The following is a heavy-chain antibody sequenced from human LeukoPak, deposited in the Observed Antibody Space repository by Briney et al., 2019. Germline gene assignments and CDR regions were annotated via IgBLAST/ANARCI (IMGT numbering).Heavy chain of an antibody. CDR2: ITTSAGER. CDR3: ARGGLGELLTPRDPFDF. J-gene: IGHJ3*01. V-gene: IGHV3-13*01. Sequence: GGSLRLSCAASGVTLGNYDMHWVRQPPGKGLEWVSAITTSAGERYYVDSVRGRFTISRDVAKNSLFLQMTGLRAGDTAVYFCARGGLGELLTPRDPFDFWGHGTMVTVSS. CDR1: GVTLGNYD. D-gene: IGHD3-10*01.